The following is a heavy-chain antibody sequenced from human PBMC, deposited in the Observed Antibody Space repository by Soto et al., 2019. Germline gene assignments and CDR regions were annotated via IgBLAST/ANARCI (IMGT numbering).Heavy chain of an antibody. J-gene: IGHJ4*02. CDR1: GFTFSNYV. V-gene: IGHV3-23*01. CDR3: AKGPLGSGYDLDS. Sequence: EVQLLDSGGGLVQPGGSLRLSCGASGFTFSNYVMNWVRQAPGKGLDWVSAISASGGSTYYADSVKGRYTISRDNSKNTLYLQMSSPRAADTAVYYCAKGPLGSGYDLDSWGQGTLVTVSS. CDR2: ISASGGST. D-gene: IGHD5-12*01.